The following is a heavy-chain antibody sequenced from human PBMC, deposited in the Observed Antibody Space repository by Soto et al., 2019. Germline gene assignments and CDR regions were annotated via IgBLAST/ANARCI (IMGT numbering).Heavy chain of an antibody. CDR1: GFTFSSYS. CDR3: ARDRNSRTTYSYGMDV. D-gene: IGHD1-1*01. V-gene: IGHV3-21*01. CDR2: ISSSSSYI. J-gene: IGHJ6*02. Sequence: PGGSLRLSCAASGFTFSSYSMNWVRQAPGKGLEWVASISSSSSYIYYADSVKGRFTISRENAKNSLYLQMNSLRAEDTAVYYCARDRNSRTTYSYGMDVWGQGTTVTVSS.